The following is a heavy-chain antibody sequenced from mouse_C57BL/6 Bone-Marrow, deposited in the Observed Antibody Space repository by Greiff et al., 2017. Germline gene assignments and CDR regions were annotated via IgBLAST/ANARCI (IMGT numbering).Heavy chain of an antibody. CDR1: GYTFTSYW. Sequence: QVQLKQPGAELVKPGASVKLSCKASGYTFTSYWMHWVKPRPGQGLEWIGMLHPNSGSTTYNEKFKSKATLTVDKSSSTAYMQLSSLTSEDSAVYYCAREGGIYYGYGGFAYWGQGTLVTVSA. CDR3: AREGGIYYGYGGFAY. V-gene: IGHV1-64*01. J-gene: IGHJ3*01. D-gene: IGHD2-2*01. CDR2: LHPNSGST.